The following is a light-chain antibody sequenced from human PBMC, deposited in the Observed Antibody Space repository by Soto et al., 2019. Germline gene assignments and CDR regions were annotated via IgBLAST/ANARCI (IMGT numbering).Light chain of an antibody. Sequence: DIHLTQSPSFLSASVGDRVTVTCRASQGIATNLAWYQQKPGKAPKLLIYTASALQSGVPSRFSGSGSGTEFTLTISSLQPVDFATYYCQQLKTYPRTFGQGTKVEI. J-gene: IGKJ1*01. V-gene: IGKV1-9*01. CDR3: QQLKTYPRT. CDR1: QGIATN. CDR2: TAS.